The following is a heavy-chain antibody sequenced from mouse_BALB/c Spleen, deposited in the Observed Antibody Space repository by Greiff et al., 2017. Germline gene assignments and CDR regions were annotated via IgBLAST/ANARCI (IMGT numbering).Heavy chain of an antibody. V-gene: IGHV2-9*02. D-gene: IGHD2-10*01. CDR1: GFSLTSYG. Sequence: QVQLQQSGPGLVAPSQSLSITCTVSGFSLTSYGVHWVRQPPGKGLEWLGVIWAGGSTNYNSALMSRLSISKDNSKSQVFLKMNSLQTDDTAMYYCARAYYGKGNYFDYWGQGTTLTVSS. J-gene: IGHJ2*01. CDR2: IWAGGST. CDR3: ARAYYGKGNYFDY.